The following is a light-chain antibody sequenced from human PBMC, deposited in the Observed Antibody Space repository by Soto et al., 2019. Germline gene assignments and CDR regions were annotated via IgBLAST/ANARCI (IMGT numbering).Light chain of an antibody. V-gene: IGKV1-17*01. CDR3: LQHNSSPRT. J-gene: IGKJ1*01. Sequence: DIQMTQSPSSLSASVEEGVTMTCRAIQDIRNDLGWYQQKPGKAPERLMYAASTLGSGVPSRFSGSGSGTEFTLTISGLQPEDFATYYCLQHNSSPRTFGQGTRVEIK. CDR2: AAS. CDR1: QDIRND.